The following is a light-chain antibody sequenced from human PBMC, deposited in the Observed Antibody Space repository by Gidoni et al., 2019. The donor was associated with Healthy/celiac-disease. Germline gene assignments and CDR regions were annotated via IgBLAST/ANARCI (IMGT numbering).Light chain of an antibody. Sequence: DIQMTQSPSSLSASVGDRVTITCRASQSISSYLNWHQQKPGKAPKLLIYAASSLQSGVPSRFSGSGSGTDFTLTISRLQPEDFATYYCQQSYSTPFTFGPGTKVDIK. CDR3: QQSYSTPFT. CDR1: QSISSY. V-gene: IGKV1-39*01. CDR2: AAS. J-gene: IGKJ3*01.